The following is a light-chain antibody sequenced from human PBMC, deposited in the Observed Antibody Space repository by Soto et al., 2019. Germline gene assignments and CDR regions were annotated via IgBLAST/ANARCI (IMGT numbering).Light chain of an antibody. Sequence: EIVLTQSPGTLSLSPGERANLSCRASQSVNSSYLAWYQQKPDQDPRLLIYGASSRATGNPDRFSGSESGTDFSLTISRLEPEDFAVYYCQQYGSSRTFGQGTRWIS. V-gene: IGKV3-20*01. CDR3: QQYGSSRT. CDR1: QSVNSSY. CDR2: GAS. J-gene: IGKJ1*01.